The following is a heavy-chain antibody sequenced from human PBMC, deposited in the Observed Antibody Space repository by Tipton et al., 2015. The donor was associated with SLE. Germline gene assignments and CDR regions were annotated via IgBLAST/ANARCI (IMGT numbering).Heavy chain of an antibody. D-gene: IGHD2-15*01. V-gene: IGHV4-34*01. J-gene: IGHJ4*02. CDR3: ARERDCSGGSCYPFDY. Sequence: LSLTCAVYGGSFSGYYWSWIRQPPGKGLEWIGEINHSGSTNYNPSLKSRVTISVDTSKNQFSLKLSSVTAADTAVYYCARERDCSGGSCYPFDYWGQGTLVTVSS. CDR2: INHSGST. CDR1: GGSFSGYY.